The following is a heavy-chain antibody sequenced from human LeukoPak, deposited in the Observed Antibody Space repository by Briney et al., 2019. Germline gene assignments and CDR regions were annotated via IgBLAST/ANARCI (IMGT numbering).Heavy chain of an antibody. Sequence: GGPLRLSCAASGFTFSSYATHWVRQAPGKGLEWVAVISYDGSNKYYADSVKGRFTISRDNSKNTLYLQMNSLRAEDTAVYYCARVLAAADLDYWGQGTLVTVSS. J-gene: IGHJ4*02. CDR1: GFTFSSYA. CDR2: ISYDGSNK. D-gene: IGHD6-13*01. V-gene: IGHV3-30-3*01. CDR3: ARVLAAADLDY.